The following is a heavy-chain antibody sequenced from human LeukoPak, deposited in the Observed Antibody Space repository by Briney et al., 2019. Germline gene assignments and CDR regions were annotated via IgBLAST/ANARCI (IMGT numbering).Heavy chain of an antibody. CDR1: GGSISDYC. J-gene: IGHJ4*02. Sequence: SETLSLTCSVPGGSISDYCWSWIRQPPGKGLEWIGYIYYSGSTNYNPSLKSRVTISVDTSKNQFSLKLSSVTAADTAVYYCARQPHSCSSTSCYGTTFDYWGQGTLVTVSS. V-gene: IGHV4-59*08. CDR2: IYYSGST. CDR3: ARQPHSCSSTSCYGTTFDY. D-gene: IGHD2-2*01.